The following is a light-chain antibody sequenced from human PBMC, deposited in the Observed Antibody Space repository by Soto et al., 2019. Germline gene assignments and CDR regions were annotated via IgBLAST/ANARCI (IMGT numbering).Light chain of an antibody. CDR1: SSDVGGYNY. Sequence: QSALTQPPSASGSPGQSVTISCTGSSSDVGGYNYVSWYQHHPGKAPKLMIYEVDKRPSGVPDRFSGSKSGNTASPTVSGLQAEDEADYYCSSHAAINVFGTGTKLTVL. J-gene: IGLJ1*01. CDR3: SSHAAINV. V-gene: IGLV2-8*01. CDR2: EVD.